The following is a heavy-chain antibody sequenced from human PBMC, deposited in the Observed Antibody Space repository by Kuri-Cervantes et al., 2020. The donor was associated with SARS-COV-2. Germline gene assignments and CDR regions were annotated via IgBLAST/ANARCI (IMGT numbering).Heavy chain of an antibody. J-gene: IGHJ4*02. V-gene: IGHV3-49*04. CDR1: GLSFSDHY. CDR3: ARRSLLDY. CDR2: VRSKRFGGAP. Sequence: GESLKIPCTGSGLSFSDHYMDWVRQAPGKGLEWVGLVRSKRFGGAPEYAASVKGRLFISRDESDSIAYLQMNSLRTEDTAVYYLARRSLLDYWGQGTLVTVSS.